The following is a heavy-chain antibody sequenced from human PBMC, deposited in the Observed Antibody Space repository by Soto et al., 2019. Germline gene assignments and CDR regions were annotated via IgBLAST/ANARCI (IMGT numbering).Heavy chain of an antibody. D-gene: IGHD2-2*01. CDR2: IIPMTGTP. CDR3: ALVPILPGATSWLDP. J-gene: IGHJ5*02. Sequence: QVQLVQSGAEVKPPGSSVEVSCKASGGIFSSFSITWVRQVPGHGLEWMGGIIPMTGTPNYAEKFQGRLTLTADASTRTAYLVLSSLKSEDTAVYYCALVPILPGATSWLDPWGQGTVVIVSS. CDR1: GGIFSSFS. V-gene: IGHV1-69*01.